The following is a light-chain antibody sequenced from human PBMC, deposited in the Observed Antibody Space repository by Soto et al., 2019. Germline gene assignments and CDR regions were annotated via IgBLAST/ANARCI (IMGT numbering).Light chain of an antibody. CDR2: ATF. J-gene: IGKJ2*01. V-gene: IGKV1-17*01. Sequence: DIQMTQSPSSLSASVGDRVTITCRASQDIRKDLGWYQVKPGKAPKRLIFATFSLQSGVPSRFSATGSGKEFTLTITSLQPEDFAIYCCLQHNTYPYTFGQGTKVEIK. CDR1: QDIRKD. CDR3: LQHNTYPYT.